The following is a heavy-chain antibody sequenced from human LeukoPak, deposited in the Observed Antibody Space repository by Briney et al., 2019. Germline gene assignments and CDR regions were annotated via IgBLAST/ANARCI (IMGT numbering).Heavy chain of an antibody. V-gene: IGHV4-39*07. CDR3: ASKITMIAD. CDR2: IYYSGST. Sequence: SETLSLTCTVSGGSISSSSYYWGWIRQPPGKGLEWIGSIYYSGSTYYNPSLKSRVTISVDTSKNQFSLKLSSVTAADTAVYYCASKITMIADWGQGTLVTVSS. D-gene: IGHD3-22*01. CDR1: GGSISSSSYY. J-gene: IGHJ4*02.